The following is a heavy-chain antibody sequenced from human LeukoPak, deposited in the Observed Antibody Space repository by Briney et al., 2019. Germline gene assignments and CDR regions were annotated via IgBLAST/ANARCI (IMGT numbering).Heavy chain of an antibody. J-gene: IGHJ4*02. Sequence: SETLSLTCAVYGGPFSGYYWSWIRQPPGKGLEWVGEINHSGSTNYNPSLKSRVTISVRKSNNHSVLTLSYVTAADDAVFYYARRDYDILTRCNTFDYWGQGTLVTVSS. CDR2: INHSGST. CDR3: ARRDYDILTRCNTFDY. CDR1: GGPFSGYY. V-gene: IGHV4-34*01. D-gene: IGHD3-9*01.